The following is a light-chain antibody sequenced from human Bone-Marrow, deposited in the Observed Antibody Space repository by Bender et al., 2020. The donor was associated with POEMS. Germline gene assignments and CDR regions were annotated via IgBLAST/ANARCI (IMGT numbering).Light chain of an antibody. Sequence: QSVLTQPPSASGTPGQSVTISCSGTSSNFGNNAANWYQHVPGTAPKLLIYSNNQLTSGVPDRVSASTSGTSASLAISGLHSDDEADYYCSSWDDSLNGWVFGGGTKLTVL. CDR3: SSWDDSLNGWV. J-gene: IGLJ3*02. CDR1: SSNFGNNA. CDR2: SNN. V-gene: IGLV1-44*01.